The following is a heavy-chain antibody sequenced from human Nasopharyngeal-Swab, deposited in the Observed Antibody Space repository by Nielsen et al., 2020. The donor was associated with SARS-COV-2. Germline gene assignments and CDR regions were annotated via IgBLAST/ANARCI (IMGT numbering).Heavy chain of an antibody. Sequence: GEPLKISCAASGFTFSDYYMSWIRQAPGKGLEWVSYISSSSSYTNYADSVKGRFTISRDNAKNSLYLQMNSLRAEDTAVYYCARTGSGWYHDYWGQGTLVTVSS. CDR1: GFTFSDYY. V-gene: IGHV3-11*06. CDR3: ARTGSGWYHDY. J-gene: IGHJ4*02. D-gene: IGHD6-19*01. CDR2: ISSSSSYT.